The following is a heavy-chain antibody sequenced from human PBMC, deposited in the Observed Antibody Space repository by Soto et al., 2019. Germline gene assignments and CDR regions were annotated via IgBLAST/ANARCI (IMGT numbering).Heavy chain of an antibody. CDR1: GFTFSSDA. V-gene: IGHV3-23*01. J-gene: IGHJ6*04. D-gene: IGHD6-25*01. CDR3: AKKKSVAAKNNVLAV. Sequence: GSLRLSCAASGFTFSSDAMNWVRQAPGNGLEWVSHISGNGGSTYYADSVKGRFTISRDNSKNTLYLQMNSLRAEYTAVYYCAKKKSVAAKNNVLAVWGKATTVTVSP. CDR2: ISGNGGST.